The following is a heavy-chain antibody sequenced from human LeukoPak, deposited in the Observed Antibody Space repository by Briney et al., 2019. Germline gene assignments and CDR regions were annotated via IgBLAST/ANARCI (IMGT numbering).Heavy chain of an antibody. Sequence: GGSLRLSCAASGFTFSSYGMHWVRQAPGKGLEWVAVICYDGSNKYYADSVKGRFTISRDNSKNTLYLQMNSLRAEDTAVYYCARAYYDFWSGYTDWGQGTLVTVSS. J-gene: IGHJ4*02. CDR3: ARAYYDFWSGYTD. V-gene: IGHV3-33*01. CDR2: ICYDGSNK. CDR1: GFTFSSYG. D-gene: IGHD3-3*01.